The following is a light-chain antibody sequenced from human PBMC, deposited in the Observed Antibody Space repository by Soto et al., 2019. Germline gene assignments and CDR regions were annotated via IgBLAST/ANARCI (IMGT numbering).Light chain of an antibody. V-gene: IGLV1-51*01. CDR1: SLNIGGNS. J-gene: IGLJ1*01. CDR3: GSWDSSLSAYV. Sequence: QSVLTRPPSFSAPPGRQATIPAPETSLNIGGNSVSWYQQLPGTAPKLLIYDDNKRPSGIPARFSGCKSGTSATLGITGFQTGDEADYYCGSWDSSLSAYVFGTGTKVTVL. CDR2: DDN.